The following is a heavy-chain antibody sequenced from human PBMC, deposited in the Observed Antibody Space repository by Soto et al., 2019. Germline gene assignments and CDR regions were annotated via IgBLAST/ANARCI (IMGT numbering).Heavy chain of an antibody. Sequence: QVQLVQSGAEVKKPGASVKVSCKASGYTFTSYGISWVRQAPGQGLEWMGRISAYNGNTNYGQKLQGRGTMTTDTSTSTAYMEVRSLRSDGTAVDYCAGVVGALGRWFAPWGQGTLVTVSS. J-gene: IGHJ5*02. V-gene: IGHV1-18*01. CDR2: ISAYNGNT. CDR3: AGVVGALGRWFAP. CDR1: GYTFTSYG. D-gene: IGHD1-26*01.